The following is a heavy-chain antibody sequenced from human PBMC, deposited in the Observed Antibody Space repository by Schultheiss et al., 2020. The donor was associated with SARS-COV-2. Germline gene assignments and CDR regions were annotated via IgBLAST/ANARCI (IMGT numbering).Heavy chain of an antibody. J-gene: IGHJ4*02. CDR3: ARGRVYDW. V-gene: IGHV4-34*01. CDR2: IYTSGST. Sequence: SQTLSLTCAVYGGSFSGYYWSWIRQPPGKGLEWIGRIYTSGSTNYNPSLKSRVTISVDTSKNQFSLKLSSVTAADTAVYYCARGRVYDWWGQGTLVTVSS. CDR1: GGSFSGYY.